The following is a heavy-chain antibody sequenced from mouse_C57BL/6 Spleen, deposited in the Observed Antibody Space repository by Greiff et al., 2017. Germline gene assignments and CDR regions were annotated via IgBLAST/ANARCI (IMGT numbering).Heavy chain of an antibody. CDR3: ARSTTVVAGDFDY. V-gene: IGHV1-61*01. J-gene: IGHJ2*01. CDR1: GYTFTSYW. CDR2: IYPSDSET. Sequence: QVHVKQPGAELVRPGSSVKLSCKASGYTFTSYWMDWVKQRPGQGLEWIGNIYPSDSETHYNQKFKDKATLTVDKSSSTAYMQLSSLTSEDSAVYYCARSTTVVAGDFDYWGQGTTRTVSS. D-gene: IGHD1-1*01.